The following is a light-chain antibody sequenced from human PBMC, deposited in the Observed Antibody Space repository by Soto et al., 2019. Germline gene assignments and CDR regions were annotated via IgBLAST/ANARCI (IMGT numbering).Light chain of an antibody. J-gene: IGLJ3*02. CDR1: TLRNKY. Sequence: SYELTQPPSVSVSPGQTASITCSGQTLRNKYICWYQQKPGQSPVLVIYEHMKRPSGIPERFSGSISGNTATLTISGTQAMDEADYYCQAWDSTTSWVFGGGTKLTV. CDR2: EHM. CDR3: QAWDSTTSWV. V-gene: IGLV3-1*01.